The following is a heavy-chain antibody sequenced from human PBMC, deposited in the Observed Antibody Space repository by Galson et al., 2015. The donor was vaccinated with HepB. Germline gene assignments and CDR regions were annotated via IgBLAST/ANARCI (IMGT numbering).Heavy chain of an antibody. CDR2: VNAGNGNT. CDR1: GYTFTNYA. J-gene: IGHJ6*03. CDR3: AKVGVAAVVIGGVNNYYYYMDV. D-gene: IGHD3-16*01. Sequence: SVKVSCKASGYTFTNYAMHWVRQAPGQRLEWMGWVNAGNGNTRYSQNFQGRVTFTRDTSASTAYMELSSLRSEDTAVYYCAKVGVAAVVIGGVNNYYYYMDVWGKGTTVTVSS. V-gene: IGHV1-3*01.